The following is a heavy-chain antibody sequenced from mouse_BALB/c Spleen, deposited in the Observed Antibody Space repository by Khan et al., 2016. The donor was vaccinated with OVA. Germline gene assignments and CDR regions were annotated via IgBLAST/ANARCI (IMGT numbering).Heavy chain of an antibody. J-gene: IGHJ3*01. D-gene: IGHD1-1*02. Sequence: QVQLKQSGAELVKPGASVKLFCKASGYMFSSYYMYWVKQRPGQGLEWIGEINPNNGGTNLNEKFKSKATLTVHKSSSTAYMQLSSLTSEDSAVYYCSRSGYGAFVYWGRGTLVTVSA. CDR2: INPNNGGT. CDR1: GYMFSSYY. CDR3: SRSGYGAFVY. V-gene: IGHV1S81*02.